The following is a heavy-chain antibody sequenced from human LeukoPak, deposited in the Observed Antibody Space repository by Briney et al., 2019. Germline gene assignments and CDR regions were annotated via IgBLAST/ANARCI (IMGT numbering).Heavy chain of an antibody. Sequence: GGSLRLSCAASGCRFSSYARRWVRQAPGKGLEWVSTTSAGGSSTYYADSVKGRFTISRDNSKNTFYLQMNSLRAEDTAANYCSKGGYCSSSSCYYGWFEPWGQGTLVTVSS. CDR3: SKGGYCSSSSCYYGWFEP. J-gene: IGHJ5*02. V-gene: IGHV3-23*01. D-gene: IGHD2-2*01. CDR1: GCRFSSYA. CDR2: TSAGGSST.